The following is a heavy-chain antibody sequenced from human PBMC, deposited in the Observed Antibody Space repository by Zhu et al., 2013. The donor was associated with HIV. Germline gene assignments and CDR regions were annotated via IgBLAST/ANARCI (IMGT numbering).Heavy chain of an antibody. Sequence: VQLVQSGAEVKKPGASVKVSCKASGYTFTEHRIYWVRQAPGKRLEWVGLIHPVNGETIYAETFSDRVTITADTSLDTAYLELTSLRSDDTAVYFCATGYPIRFLANFWGRRTVVTASS. J-gene: IGHJ4*03. CDR3: ATGYPIRFLANF. V-gene: IGHV1-69-2*01. CDR2: IHPVNGET. D-gene: IGHD3-3*01. CDR1: GYTFTEHR.